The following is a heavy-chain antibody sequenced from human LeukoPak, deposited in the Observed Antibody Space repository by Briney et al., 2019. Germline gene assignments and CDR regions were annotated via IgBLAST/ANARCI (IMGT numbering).Heavy chain of an antibody. CDR3: AKTREYYDILTGYYYYFDY. CDR1: GFTFSSYA. CDR2: ISGSGGST. D-gene: IGHD3-9*01. J-gene: IGHJ4*02. Sequence: PGGSLRLSCAASGFTFSSYAMSWVRQAPGKGLEWVSAISGSGGSTYYADSVKGRFTISRDNSKNTLYLQMNSLRAEDTAVYYCAKTREYYDILTGYYYYFDYWGQGTLVTVSS. V-gene: IGHV3-23*01.